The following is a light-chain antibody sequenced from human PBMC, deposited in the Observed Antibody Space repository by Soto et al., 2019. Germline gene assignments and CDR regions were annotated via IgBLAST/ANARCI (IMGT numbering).Light chain of an antibody. Sequence: DIVMTQSPLSLPVTPGEPASISCRSSQSLLHTNGYKYLDWYLQKPGQSPQLLIYLGSNRASGVPVRFSGSGSGTDFTLKISRVEAEDVGVYYCMQGLQTPYTFGQGTKLEIK. CDR2: LGS. CDR3: MQGLQTPYT. CDR1: QSLLHTNGYKY. J-gene: IGKJ2*01. V-gene: IGKV2-28*01.